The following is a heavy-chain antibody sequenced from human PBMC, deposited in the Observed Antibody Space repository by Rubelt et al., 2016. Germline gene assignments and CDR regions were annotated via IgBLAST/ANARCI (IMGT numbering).Heavy chain of an antibody. CDR1: GGSITSSSHY. CDR2: IHYSGHI. J-gene: IGHJ4*02. D-gene: IGHD3-16*01. V-gene: IGHV4-39*07. CDR3: ARDFGDFRTDF. Sequence: QLHLQESGPGLVKPSETLSLTCTVSGGSITSSSHYWAWIRQPPGKGLEWIASIHYSGHITSNPSLQSRVTISLDTSGAQFSRKLNSVTAADTAIYYCARDFGDFRTDFWGQGTLVTVSS.